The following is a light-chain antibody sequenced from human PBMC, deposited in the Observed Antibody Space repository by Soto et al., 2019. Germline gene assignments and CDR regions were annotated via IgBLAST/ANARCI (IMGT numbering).Light chain of an antibody. Sequence: EIVLTQSPGTLSLSPGERATLSCRASQSVSNNYLAWYQQKPGQAPRLLTYDASNRATGIPARFSGSGSGTDFTLTISSLEPEDFAVYYCQQRSNWPLMYTFGQGTRLEIK. CDR1: QSVSNNY. CDR3: QQRSNWPLMYT. J-gene: IGKJ5*01. CDR2: DAS. V-gene: IGKV3-11*01.